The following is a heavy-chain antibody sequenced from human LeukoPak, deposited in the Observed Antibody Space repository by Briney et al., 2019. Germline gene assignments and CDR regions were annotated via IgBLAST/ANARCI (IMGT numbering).Heavy chain of an antibody. CDR1: GFTFSSYA. Sequence: GGSLRLSCAASGFTFSSYAMHWVRQAPGKGLEWVAVISYDGSNKYYADSVKGRFTISRDNSKNTLYLQMNSLRAEDTAVYYCANGDDSLNNPDIVVVVAATLDYWGQGTLVTVSS. J-gene: IGHJ4*02. D-gene: IGHD2-15*01. CDR3: ANGDDSLNNPDIVVVVAATLDY. CDR2: ISYDGSNK. V-gene: IGHV3-30-3*01.